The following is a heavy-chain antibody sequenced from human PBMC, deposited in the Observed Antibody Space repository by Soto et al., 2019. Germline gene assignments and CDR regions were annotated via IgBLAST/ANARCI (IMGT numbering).Heavy chain of an antibody. D-gene: IGHD6-19*01. CDR2: INAGNGNT. V-gene: IGHV1-3*01. Sequence: GASVKVSCKASGYTFTSYAMHWVRQAPGQRLEWMGWINAGNGNTKYSQKFQGRVTITRDTSASTAYMELSSLRSEDTAVYYCARDHSSGWNYYYGMDVWGQGTTVTV. CDR3: ARDHSSGWNYYYGMDV. CDR1: GYTFTSYA. J-gene: IGHJ6*02.